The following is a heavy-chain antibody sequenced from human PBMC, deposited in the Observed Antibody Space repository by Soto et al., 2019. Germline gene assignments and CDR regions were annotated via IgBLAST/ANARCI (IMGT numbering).Heavy chain of an antibody. V-gene: IGHV3-74*01. CDR2: INSDGSST. D-gene: IGHD3-3*01. J-gene: IGHJ3*02. CDR1: GFTFSSYW. CDR3: ARGLYVGITIFGVVITDAFDI. Sequence: GGSLRLSCAASGFTFSSYWMHWVRQAPGKGLVWVSRINSDGSSTSYADSVKGRFTISRDNAKNTLYLQMNSLRAEDTAVYYCARGLYVGITIFGVVITDAFDIWGQGTMVTVSS.